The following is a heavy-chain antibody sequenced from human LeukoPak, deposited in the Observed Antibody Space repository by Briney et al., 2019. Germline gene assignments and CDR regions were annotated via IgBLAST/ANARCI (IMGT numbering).Heavy chain of an antibody. CDR2: INPITGGT. CDR1: GYTFTSYY. V-gene: IGHV1-46*01. CDR3: VREERGGTFDY. D-gene: IGHD1-26*01. J-gene: IGHJ4*02. Sequence: ASVKVSCKACGYTFTSYYVHWVRQAPGQGLEWMGMINPITGGTNYAQKFRGRLTVSRDTSTSTVYMELTSLRSDDTAMYHCVREERGGTFDYWGQGILVTVFS.